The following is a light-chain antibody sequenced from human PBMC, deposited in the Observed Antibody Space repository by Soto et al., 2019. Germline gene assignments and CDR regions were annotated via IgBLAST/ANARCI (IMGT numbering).Light chain of an antibody. J-gene: IGKJ5*01. V-gene: IGKV1-33*01. CDR3: QQYYGLPPLT. CDR1: HNITNN. Sequence: IQMTQSPSSLSASIGYRVTITCQASHNITNNLSWYQQKPGKAPNLLIYHASKLAKGVTSRFSGSGSGTDFSFIITSLQREDLATYYCQQYYGLPPLTFGQGTRLEIK. CDR2: HAS.